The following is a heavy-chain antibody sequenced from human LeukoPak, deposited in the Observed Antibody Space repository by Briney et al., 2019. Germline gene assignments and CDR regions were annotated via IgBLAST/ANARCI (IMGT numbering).Heavy chain of an antibody. V-gene: IGHV4-61*02. CDR2: LYTTGGT. CDR3: ARGQMRAYDFWSGSNDAFDI. J-gene: IGHJ3*02. D-gene: IGHD3-3*01. CDR1: GGSISSGGYY. Sequence: PSQTLSLTCTVSGGSISSGGYYWSWIRQPAGKGLEWIGRLYTTGGTSYNPSLKSRVTMSVDTSKNQFSLKLSSVTAADTAVYYCARGQMRAYDFWSGSNDAFDIWGQGTMVTVSS.